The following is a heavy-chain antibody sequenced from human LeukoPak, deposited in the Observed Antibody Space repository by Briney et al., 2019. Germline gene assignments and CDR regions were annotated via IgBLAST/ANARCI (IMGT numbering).Heavy chain of an antibody. D-gene: IGHD6-19*01. Sequence: GGSLRLSCAASGFTFSSYAMSWVRQPPGKGLEWVSHISGSRITTYYADSVKGRFTISRDNSKNTLYLQMNSLRAEDTAVYYCARDHNSGWFNADVLEYFQHWGQGTLVTVSS. J-gene: IGHJ1*01. CDR2: ISGSRITT. CDR3: ARDHNSGWFNADVLEYFQH. V-gene: IGHV3-23*01. CDR1: GFTFSSYA.